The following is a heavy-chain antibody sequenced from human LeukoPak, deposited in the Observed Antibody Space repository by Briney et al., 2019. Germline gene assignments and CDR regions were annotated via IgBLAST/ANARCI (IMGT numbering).Heavy chain of an antibody. J-gene: IGHJ6*02. CDR3: ARHTGYGMDV. Sequence: SETLSLTCAVSGGSISSVNWWSWVRQPPGKGLEWIGESHHSGTTNYNPSLKSRVTISVDRSKNHFSLKLSFVTAADTAMYYCARHTGYGMDVRGQGTTVTVSS. CDR2: SHHSGTT. V-gene: IGHV4-4*02. CDR1: GGSISSVNW. D-gene: IGHD1-14*01.